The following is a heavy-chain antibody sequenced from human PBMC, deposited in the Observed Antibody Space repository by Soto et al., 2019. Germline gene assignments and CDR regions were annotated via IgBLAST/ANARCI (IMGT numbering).Heavy chain of an antibody. J-gene: IGHJ3*02. CDR2: VIPIFGTA. Sequence: GGSVKVSCKASGGTFSSYAISWVRQGPGQGVEWMGGVIPIFGTANYAQKVQGRGTITADESTSTAYMELSSLRYQDTAVYDCARVAPYYYDSSGYCAFDIWGQGTMVTV. CDR3: ARVAPYYYDSSGYCAFDI. CDR1: GGTFSSYA. D-gene: IGHD3-22*01. V-gene: IGHV1-69*13.